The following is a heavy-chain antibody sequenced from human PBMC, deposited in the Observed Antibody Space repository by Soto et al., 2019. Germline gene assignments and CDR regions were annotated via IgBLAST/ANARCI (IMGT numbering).Heavy chain of an antibody. J-gene: IGHJ4*02. D-gene: IGHD1-26*01. CDR2: INPNSGGT. V-gene: IGHV1-2*02. CDR1: GYTFTGYY. Sequence: ASVKVSFKSCGYTFTGYYMHWLRQAPGQGLEWMGWINPNSGGTNYAQKFQGRVTMTRDTSISTAYMELSRLRSDDTAVYYCASGTIVGATSLDYWGQGTLVTVSS. CDR3: ASGTIVGATSLDY.